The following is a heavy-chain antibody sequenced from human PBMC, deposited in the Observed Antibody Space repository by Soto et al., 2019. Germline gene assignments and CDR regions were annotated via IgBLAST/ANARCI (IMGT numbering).Heavy chain of an antibody. CDR2: ISSSSSSI. V-gene: IGHV3-48*02. CDR1: GFTFSSYS. D-gene: IGHD3-3*01. CDR3: ARDYEYWSGYYKGFDY. Sequence: PGGSLRLSCAASGFTFSSYSMNWFRQAPGKGLEWVSYISSSSSSIYYADSVKGRFTISRDNAKNSLYLQMNSLRDEDTAVYYCARDYEYWSGYYKGFDYWGQGTLVTVSS. J-gene: IGHJ4*02.